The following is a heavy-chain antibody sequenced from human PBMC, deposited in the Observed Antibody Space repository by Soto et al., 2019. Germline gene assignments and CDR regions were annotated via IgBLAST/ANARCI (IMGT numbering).Heavy chain of an antibody. CDR3: SRGVHNSGWYRTFDF. CDR2: IIPVFGPP. Sequence: QVQLVQSGAAVKKPGSSVCVSCKSSRGTFTTDAISWVRQAPGQGLEWMGVIIPVFGPPTYAQKFQGRLTITADESTTTAHLELRNLRSEDTAIYYCSRGVHNSGWYRTFDFWGQGTLVTVSS. D-gene: IGHD6-13*01. CDR1: RGTFTTDA. V-gene: IGHV1-69*01. J-gene: IGHJ4*02.